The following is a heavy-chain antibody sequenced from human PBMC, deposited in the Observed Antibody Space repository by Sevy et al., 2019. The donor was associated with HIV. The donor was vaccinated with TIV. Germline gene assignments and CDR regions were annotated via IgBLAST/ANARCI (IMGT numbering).Heavy chain of an antibody. J-gene: IGHJ4*02. CDR3: ARDGGTTTEAKGFDY. D-gene: IGHD4-17*01. CDR2: ISSSSSIA. CDR1: GFSISTYS. V-gene: IGHV3-48*04. Sequence: GGSLRLSCAASGFSISTYSVNWVRQAPGKGLEWVSYISSSSSIAYYADSVKGRFTISRDSAKSSLYLQTNSLRAEDTAVYYSARDGGTTTEAKGFDYWGQGTLVTVSS.